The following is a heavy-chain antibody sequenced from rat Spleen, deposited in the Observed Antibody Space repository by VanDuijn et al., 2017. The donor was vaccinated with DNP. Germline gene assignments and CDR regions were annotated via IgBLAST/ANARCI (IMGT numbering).Heavy chain of an antibody. J-gene: IGHJ2*01. CDR3: ARPDY. CDR2: INYDGSST. Sequence: EVQLVESGGGLVQPGKSLKLSCVASGFTFSDYNLAWVRQAPKKGLEWVASINYDGSSTSYRDSVKGRFTISRDNAESILFLQVDSLRSEDTATYYCARPDYWGQGVMVTVSS. CDR1: GFTFSDYN. V-gene: IGHV5-7*01.